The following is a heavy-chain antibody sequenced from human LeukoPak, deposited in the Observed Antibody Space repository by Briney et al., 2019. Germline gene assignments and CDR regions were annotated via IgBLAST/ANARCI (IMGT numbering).Heavy chain of an antibody. J-gene: IGHJ6*03. D-gene: IGHD3-10*01. CDR2: ISSSGSTI. V-gene: IGHV3-48*03. Sequence: GGSLRLSCAASGFTFSSYEMNWVRQAPGKGLEWVSYISSSGSTIYYADSVKGRFTTSRDNAKNSLYLQMNSLRAEDTAVYYCARDSRIGRFGYYYYYYMDVWGKGTTVTISS. CDR3: ARDSRIGRFGYYYYYYMDV. CDR1: GFTFSSYE.